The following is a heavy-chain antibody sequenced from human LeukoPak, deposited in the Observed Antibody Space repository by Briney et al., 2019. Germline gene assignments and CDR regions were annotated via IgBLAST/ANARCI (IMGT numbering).Heavy chain of an antibody. J-gene: IGHJ4*02. D-gene: IGHD3-10*01. Sequence: GGSLRLSCAASGFTFSSYNMNWVRRAPGKGLEWVSSISASSSYIYYADSVRGRFTISRDNAKNSLYLQMDSLRAEDTAVYYCGSISGGASGDFWGQGTLVTVSS. V-gene: IGHV3-21*01. CDR2: ISASSSYI. CDR3: GSISGGASGDF. CDR1: GFTFSSYN.